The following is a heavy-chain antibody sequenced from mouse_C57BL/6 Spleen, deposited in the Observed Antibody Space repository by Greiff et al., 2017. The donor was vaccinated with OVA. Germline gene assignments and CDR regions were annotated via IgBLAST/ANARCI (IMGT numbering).Heavy chain of an antibody. CDR1: GYTFTSYW. V-gene: IGHV1-52*01. D-gene: IGHD2-3*01. Sequence: QVQLQQPGAELVRPGSSVKLSCKASGYTFTSYWMHWVKQRPIQGLEWIGNIDPSDSETHYNQKFKDKATLTVDKSSSTAYMQLSSLTSEDSAVYYCARGVGGYYDYWGQGTTLTVSS. CDR3: ARGVGGYYDY. J-gene: IGHJ2*01. CDR2: IDPSDSET.